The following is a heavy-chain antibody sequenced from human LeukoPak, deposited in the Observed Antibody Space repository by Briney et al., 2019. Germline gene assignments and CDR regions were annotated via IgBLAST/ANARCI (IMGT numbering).Heavy chain of an antibody. J-gene: IGHJ4*02. V-gene: IGHV3-33*06. Sequence: PGGSLRLSCAASGFTFSNYGMHWVRKAPRRRLKRVAVIWHDGSNKYYADYVKGRFTISRDNSKNTLYLQMNSLRVEDTAMYYCANGFDYWGQGTLGTVSS. CDR3: ANGFDY. CDR2: IWHDGSNK. CDR1: GFTFSNYG.